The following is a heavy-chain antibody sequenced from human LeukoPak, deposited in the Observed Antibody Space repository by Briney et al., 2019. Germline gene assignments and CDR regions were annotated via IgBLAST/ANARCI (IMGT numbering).Heavy chain of an antibody. V-gene: IGHV1-2*02. CDR2: INPDSGST. D-gene: IGHD4-17*01. Sequence: ASVKVSCKASGYTFTDYYIHWLRQAPGQGLEWVGWINPDSGSTSYEQRFKGRVTMTRDTSISTAYMELSRLRSDDTAVYYCARVVSGTTGTYYYYHYYMDVWGKGTTVTVSS. J-gene: IGHJ6*03. CDR1: GYTFTDYY. CDR3: ARVVSGTTGTYYYYHYYMDV.